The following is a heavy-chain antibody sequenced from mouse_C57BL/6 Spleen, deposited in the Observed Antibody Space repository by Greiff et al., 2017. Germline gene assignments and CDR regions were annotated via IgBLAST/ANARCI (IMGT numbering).Heavy chain of an antibody. Sequence: QVQLQQSGPGLVQPSQSLSITCTVSGFSLTSYGVHWVRQSPGKGLEWLGVILRGGSTDYNAAFMSRLSITKDNSKGQVFFNMNSLQADDTAIYYCDKESNYYYAMDYWGQGTSVTVSS. CDR2: ILRGGST. J-gene: IGHJ4*01. D-gene: IGHD2-5*01. CDR1: GFSLTSYG. CDR3: DKESNYYYAMDY. V-gene: IGHV2-5*01.